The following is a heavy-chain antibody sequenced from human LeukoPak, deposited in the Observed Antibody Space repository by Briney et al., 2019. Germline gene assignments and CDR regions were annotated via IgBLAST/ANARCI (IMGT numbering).Heavy chain of an antibody. V-gene: IGHV3-21*01. D-gene: IGHD6-13*01. Sequence: AGGSLRLSCAASGFTFSSYSMNWVRQAPGKGLEWVSSISSSSYIYYADSVKGRFTISRDNAKNSLYLQMNSLRAEDTAVYYCAKGQQVVWEYFQYWGQGTLVTVSS. J-gene: IGHJ1*01. CDR3: AKGQQVVWEYFQY. CDR1: GFTFSSYS. CDR2: ISSSSYI.